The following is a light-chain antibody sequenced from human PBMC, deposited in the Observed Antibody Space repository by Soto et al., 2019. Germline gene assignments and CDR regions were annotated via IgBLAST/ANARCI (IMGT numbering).Light chain of an antibody. CDR2: EVR. CDR1: SRDIGAYNL. V-gene: IGLV2-14*01. Sequence: QSALTQPASVSGSPGQSITISCSGTSRDIGAYNLVSWYQQPPGKAPKLLIYEVRNRPSGISYRFSGSKSGTTASLTISSLLPEDEADYYYSAYTSRSTLVFGGGTKLTVL. CDR3: SAYTSRSTLV. J-gene: IGLJ2*01.